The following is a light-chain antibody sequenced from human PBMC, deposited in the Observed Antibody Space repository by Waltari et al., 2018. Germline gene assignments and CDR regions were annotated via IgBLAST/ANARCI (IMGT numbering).Light chain of an antibody. J-gene: IGLJ2*01. Sequence: QSVLTQPPSVSGAPGQRVTISCTGSSSNIGAGYDVHWYQQLPRTAPKLLSYGSTNRPAGVPDRFSASKSGTSAALAITGLQAGEEADYDCQSYASSPGGVVFGGGTRLTVL. CDR3: QSYASSPGGVV. CDR2: GST. V-gene: IGLV1-40*01. CDR1: SSNIGAGYD.